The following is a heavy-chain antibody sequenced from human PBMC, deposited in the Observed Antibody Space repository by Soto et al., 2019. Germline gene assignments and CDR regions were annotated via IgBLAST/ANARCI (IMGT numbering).Heavy chain of an antibody. J-gene: IGHJ5*02. V-gene: IGHV4-30-2*01. CDR1: GGSISSGGYS. Sequence: PSETLSLTCAVSGGSISSGGYSWSWIRQPPGKGLEWIGYIYHSGSTYYNPSLKSRVTISVDRSKNQFSLKLSSVTAADTAVYYCARARSYYDSSGYSNWFDPWGQGTLVTVSS. D-gene: IGHD3-22*01. CDR3: ARARSYYDSSGYSNWFDP. CDR2: IYHSGST.